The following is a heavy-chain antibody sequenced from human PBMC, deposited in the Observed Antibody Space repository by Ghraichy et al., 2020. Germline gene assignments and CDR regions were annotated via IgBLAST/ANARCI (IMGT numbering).Heavy chain of an antibody. CDR1: GFTFSSYA. CDR3: AREGGNYCSGGSCSRDFDY. J-gene: IGHJ4*02. CDR2: ITRSGTTI. V-gene: IGHV3-48*02. D-gene: IGHD2-15*01. Sequence: GESLRLSCAASGFTFSSYAMDWVRQAPGKGLEWLSYITRSGTTIYYADSVKGRFTISRDNAKNSLYLQMSSLRDEDTAVYYCAREGGNYCSGGSCSRDFDYWGQGTLVTVSS.